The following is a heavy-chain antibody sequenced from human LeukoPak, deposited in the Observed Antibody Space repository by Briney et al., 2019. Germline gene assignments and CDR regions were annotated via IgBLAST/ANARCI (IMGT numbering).Heavy chain of an antibody. CDR3: ATSKGLLLSLDY. CDR1: GYTLTELS. V-gene: IGHV1-24*01. J-gene: IGHJ4*02. Sequence: ASVKVSCKVSGYTLTELSMHWVRQAPGKGLEWMGGFDPEDGETIYAQKFQGRVTMTEDTSTDTAYMEPSSVRSEDTAVYYCATSKGLLLSLDYWGQGTLVTVSS. CDR2: FDPEDGET. D-gene: IGHD2-21*02.